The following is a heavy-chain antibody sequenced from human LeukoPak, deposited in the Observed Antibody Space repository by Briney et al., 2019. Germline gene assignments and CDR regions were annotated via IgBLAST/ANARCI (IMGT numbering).Heavy chain of an antibody. D-gene: IGHD2-21*01. Sequence: SETLSLTCTVSGSSISSYYWSWIRQPPGKGLEWIGYIYYSGSTKYNPSLKSRVTTSVDTSKNQFSLRLTSVTAADTAVYYCARVRVVNSYDAFDIWGQGTMVTVSS. CDR2: IYYSGST. J-gene: IGHJ3*02. CDR3: ARVRVVNSYDAFDI. CDR1: GSSISSYY. V-gene: IGHV4-59*01.